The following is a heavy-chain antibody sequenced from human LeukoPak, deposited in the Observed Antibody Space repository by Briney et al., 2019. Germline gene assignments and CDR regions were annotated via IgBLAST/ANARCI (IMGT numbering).Heavy chain of an antibody. Sequence: SETLSLTCTVSGGSIISSDHYWGWIRQPPGKGLEWIGSIFYNGITYYNPSLKSRVTMSVDTSKNQFSLKLSSVTAADTAVYYCARTAWSNWFDPWGQGTLVTVSS. CDR3: ARTAWSNWFDP. CDR1: GGSIISSDHY. J-gene: IGHJ5*02. CDR2: IFYNGIT. V-gene: IGHV4-39*07. D-gene: IGHD2-8*02.